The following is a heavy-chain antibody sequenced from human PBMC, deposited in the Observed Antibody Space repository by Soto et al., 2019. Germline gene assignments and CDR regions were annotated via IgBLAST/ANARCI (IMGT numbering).Heavy chain of an antibody. Sequence: QLQLQESGPGLVKPSETLSLTCSVSGGSFSSSPYYWGWIRQSPGKGLEWIGGIHYTGTTYYNPSLKSRVHISVDTSKNQFSLKLSSVTAADTAVYYCATQAVGSSWYYWFDPWGQGTLVTVSS. V-gene: IGHV4-39*01. CDR1: GGSFSSSPYY. J-gene: IGHJ5*02. CDR2: IHYTGTT. CDR3: ATQAVGSSWYYWFDP. D-gene: IGHD6-13*01.